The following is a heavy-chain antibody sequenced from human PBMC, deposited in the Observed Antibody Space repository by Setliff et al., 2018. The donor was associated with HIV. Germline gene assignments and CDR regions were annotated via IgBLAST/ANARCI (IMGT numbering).Heavy chain of an antibody. J-gene: IGHJ4*02. Sequence: PVGSLRLSCAASGFPFSSYAFHWVRQAPGKGLECVAIVSLDDDNKYYADSVKGRFIISRDNSKNTVYLQMHRVRGEDTAVYSCAREEDGGPGLWGQGTVVTVSS. D-gene: IGHD3-16*01. CDR1: GFPFSSYA. CDR2: VSLDDDNK. V-gene: IGHV3-30*04. CDR3: AREEDGGPGL.